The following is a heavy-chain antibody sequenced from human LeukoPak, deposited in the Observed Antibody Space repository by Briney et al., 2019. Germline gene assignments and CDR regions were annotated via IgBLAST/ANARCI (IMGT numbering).Heavy chain of an antibody. CDR2: ISAYNGNT. D-gene: IGHD7-27*01. CDR1: GYTFTSYG. J-gene: IGHJ4*02. Sequence: ASVKVSCKASGYTFTSYGITWVRQAPGQGLEWMGWISAYNGNTNYAQKLQGRITMTTDSSTSTAHMELSSLRSEDTAVYYCARGPLSTGESYYFDYWGQGTLVTVSS. CDR3: ARGPLSTGESYYFDY. V-gene: IGHV1-18*01.